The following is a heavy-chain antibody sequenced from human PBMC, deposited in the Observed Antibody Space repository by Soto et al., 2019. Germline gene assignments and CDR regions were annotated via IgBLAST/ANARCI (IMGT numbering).Heavy chain of an antibody. Sequence: GGSLRLSCAASGFTFSSYGMHWVRQAPGKGLEWVAVISYDGSNKYYADSVKGRFTISRDNSKDTLYLQMNSLRAEDTAVYYWAKPVYAVAGPMVAKNFDPWGQGTLVTVSS. V-gene: IGHV3-30*18. CDR1: GFTFSSYG. J-gene: IGHJ5*02. CDR2: ISYDGSNK. CDR3: AKPVYAVAGPMVAKNFDP. D-gene: IGHD6-19*01.